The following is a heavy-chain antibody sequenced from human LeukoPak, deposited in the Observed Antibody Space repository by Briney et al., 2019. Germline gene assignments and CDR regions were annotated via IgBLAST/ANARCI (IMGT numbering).Heavy chain of an antibody. CDR3: ARDSRGYSYGYYFDY. J-gene: IGHJ4*02. CDR2: INHSGST. Sequence: SETLSLTCAVYGGSFSGYYWSWIRQPPGKGLEWIGEINHSGSTYYNPPLKSRVTISVDTSKNQFSLKLSSVTAVDTAAYYCARDSRGYSYGYYFDYWGQGTLVTVSS. V-gene: IGHV4-34*01. CDR1: GGSFSGYY. D-gene: IGHD5-18*01.